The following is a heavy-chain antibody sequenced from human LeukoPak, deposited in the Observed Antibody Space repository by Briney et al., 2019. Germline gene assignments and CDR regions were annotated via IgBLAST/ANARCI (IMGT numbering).Heavy chain of an antibody. V-gene: IGHV3-30-3*01. CDR3: ARETGVGSGWLDY. Sequence: QPGRSLRLSCAASGFTFSSYAMHWVRQAPGKGLEWVAVISYDGSNKYYADSVKGRFTISRDNSKNTLYLQMNSLRAEDTAVYYCARETGVGSGWLDYWGQGTLVTVSS. D-gene: IGHD6-19*01. CDR2: ISYDGSNK. J-gene: IGHJ4*02. CDR1: GFTFSSYA.